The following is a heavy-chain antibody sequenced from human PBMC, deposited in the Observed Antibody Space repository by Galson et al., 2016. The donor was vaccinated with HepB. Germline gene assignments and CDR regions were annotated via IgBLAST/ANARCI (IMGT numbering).Heavy chain of an antibody. CDR2: IHPAASDT. V-gene: IGHV5-51*01. D-gene: IGHD6-13*01. CDR1: EYRFTSQW. CDR3: ARRKSAWYIFDY. Sequence: QSGAEVKKPGESLKISCKASEYRFTSQWIAWVRQMPGKGLEWMGVIHPAASDTTYSPSFQGQVTISADKSIGTAYLEWNSLKASDTAIYYCARRKSAWYIFDYWGQGTLVTVSS. J-gene: IGHJ4*02.